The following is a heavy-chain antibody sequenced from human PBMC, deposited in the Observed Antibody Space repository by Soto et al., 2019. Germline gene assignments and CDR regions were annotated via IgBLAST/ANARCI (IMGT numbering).Heavy chain of an antibody. Sequence: QVQLVQSGAEVKKPGSSVKVSCKASGGTFGSYTISWVRQAPGQGLEWIGGTMPIFGTASYAQSFQDRVTITADKSTTTAYMELSRLRSEDTAVYYCARAHLAHTNWFDPGGQGTLVIVSS. CDR1: GGTFGSYT. CDR2: TMPIFGTA. J-gene: IGHJ5*02. V-gene: IGHV1-69*06. CDR3: ARAHLAHTNWFDP.